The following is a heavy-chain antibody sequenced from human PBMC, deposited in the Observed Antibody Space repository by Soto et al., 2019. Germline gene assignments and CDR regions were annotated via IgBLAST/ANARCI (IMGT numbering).Heavy chain of an antibody. V-gene: IGHV1-69*15. CDR3: AGGHEAGGSPDAFDI. CDR1: GGSFSSSA. Sequence: QVQLVQSGAEVKKPGSSVKVSCKASGGSFSSSAINWLRQAPGQGPEWMGNNLPFFGTADYAQKFQGRVTITADESTSTAYMERRSPRSEDTDVYYCAGGHEAGGSPDAFDIWGQGTVVTVSS. CDR2: NLPFFGTA. D-gene: IGHD2-15*01. J-gene: IGHJ3*02.